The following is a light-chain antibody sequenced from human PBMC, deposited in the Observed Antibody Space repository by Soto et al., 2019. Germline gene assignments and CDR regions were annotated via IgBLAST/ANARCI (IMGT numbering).Light chain of an antibody. J-gene: IGLJ3*02. CDR3: SSYAASNNFYFV. Sequence: QSVLTQPPSASGTPGQRITISCSGSSSNIGKKYVYWYQQFPGTAPKLLIYKNNQRPSGVPDRFSGSKSGTSASLTVSGLQAEDEADYYCSSYAASNNFYFVFGGGTKLTVL. CDR1: SSNIGKKY. CDR2: KNN. V-gene: IGLV1-47*01.